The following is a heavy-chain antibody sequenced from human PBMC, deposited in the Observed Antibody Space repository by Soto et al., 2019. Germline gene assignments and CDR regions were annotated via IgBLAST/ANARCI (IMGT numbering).Heavy chain of an antibody. J-gene: IGHJ4*01. CDR1: GDSMDSSY. Sequence: PSETLSLTCTVSGDSMDSSYWNWIRQPPGKGLEWIGNIYYTGSTNYNPSLKSRVSISIDTSKNQFSLQVSSVTAADTAIYYCARDATLRHWGHGTMVTVSS. CDR3: ARDATLRH. CDR2: IYYTGST. V-gene: IGHV4-59*01. D-gene: IGHD2-15*01.